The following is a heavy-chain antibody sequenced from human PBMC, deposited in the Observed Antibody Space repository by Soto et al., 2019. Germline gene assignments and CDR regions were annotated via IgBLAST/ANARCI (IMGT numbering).Heavy chain of an antibody. CDR1: GFTVSSNF. J-gene: IGHJ4*02. D-gene: IGHD3-16*01. V-gene: IGHV3-66*01. CDR3: ASGRGFDF. CDR2: IYSGGGT. Sequence: EVQLVESGGDLVQPGGSLRLSCAASGFTVSSNFMSWVRQAPGMGLEWVSVIYSGGGTYYADSVKGRFTISRDNSKNTVYLQMSSLRAEDAAVYYCASGRGFDFWGQGTLVTVSS.